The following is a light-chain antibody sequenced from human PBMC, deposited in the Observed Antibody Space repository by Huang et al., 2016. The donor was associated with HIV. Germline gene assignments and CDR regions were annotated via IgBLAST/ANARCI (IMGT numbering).Light chain of an antibody. CDR2: SAS. CDR3: QQSHSIPVT. Sequence: DIQMTQSPSSLSASVGDRVTITCRASQSISSYLNWYQQKPGKAPSHLVYSASSLQSGVPSRFRGSGSGTDFTLTISSLQPEDFSTYYCQQSHSIPVTFGPGTKVDIK. CDR1: QSISSY. V-gene: IGKV1-39*01. J-gene: IGKJ3*01.